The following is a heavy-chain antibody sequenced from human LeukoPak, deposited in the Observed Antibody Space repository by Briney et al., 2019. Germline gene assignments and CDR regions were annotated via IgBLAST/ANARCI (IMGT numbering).Heavy chain of an antibody. CDR2: IYYSGST. V-gene: IGHV4-59*01. Sequence: PSETLSLTCTVSGGSISSYYWSWIRQPPGKGLEWIGYIYYSGSTNYNPSLKSRLTISVDTSTNQFSLKLSSVTAADTAVYYCARDVYCGGDCSYFDYWGQGTLITVSS. D-gene: IGHD2-21*02. CDR3: ARDVYCGGDCSYFDY. J-gene: IGHJ4*02. CDR1: GGSISSYY.